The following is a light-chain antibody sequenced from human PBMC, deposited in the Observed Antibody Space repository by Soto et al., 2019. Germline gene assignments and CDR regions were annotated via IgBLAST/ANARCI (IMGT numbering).Light chain of an antibody. J-gene: IGKJ5*01. CDR1: QTVRNNY. CDR3: QQRFDWPKIT. CDR2: GAS. V-gene: IGKV3D-20*02. Sequence: EFVLTQSPGTLSLSPGERATLSCRASQTVRNNYLAWYQQKPGQAPRLLIYGASNRATGIPDRFSGSGSGTDFTLTISSLEPEDFGVFYCQQRFDWPKITFGQGTRLEIK.